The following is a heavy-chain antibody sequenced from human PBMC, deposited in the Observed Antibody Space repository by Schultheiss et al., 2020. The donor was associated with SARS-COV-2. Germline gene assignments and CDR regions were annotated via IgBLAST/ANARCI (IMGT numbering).Heavy chain of an antibody. CDR3: ARGEGSGSLDAFDI. CDR1: GFTFSDYY. V-gene: IGHV3-30*14. J-gene: IGHJ3*02. CDR2: ISYDGSNK. D-gene: IGHD3-10*01. Sequence: GGSLRLSCAASGFTFSDYYMSWIRQAPGKGLEWVAVISYDGSNKYYADSVKGRFTISRENAKNSLYLQMNSLRAEDTAVYYCARGEGSGSLDAFDIWGQGTMVTVSS.